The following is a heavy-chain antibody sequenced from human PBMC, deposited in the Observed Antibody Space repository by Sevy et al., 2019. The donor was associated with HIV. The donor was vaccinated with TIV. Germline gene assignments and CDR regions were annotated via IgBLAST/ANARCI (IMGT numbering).Heavy chain of an antibody. CDR2: ISSYNGNT. V-gene: IGHV1-18*01. CDR1: GYTFTSYG. Sequence: ASVKVSCKASGYTFTSYGISWVRQAPGQGLEWMGWISSYNGNTNYAQKLQGRVTMTTDTSTSTAYMELRSLRSDDTAVYYCARDTIFGVVIGMDVWGQGTTVTVSS. J-gene: IGHJ6*02. D-gene: IGHD3-3*01. CDR3: ARDTIFGVVIGMDV.